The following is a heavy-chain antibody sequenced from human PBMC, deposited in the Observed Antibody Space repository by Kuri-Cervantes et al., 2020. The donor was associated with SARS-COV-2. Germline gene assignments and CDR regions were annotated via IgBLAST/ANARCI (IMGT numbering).Heavy chain of an antibody. Sequence: GESLKISCVASGFTFRTYAVHWVRQPPGKGLEWVAVISYDESNKYYADSVKGRFTISRDNAKNSLYLQMNSLRAEDTAVYYCAREAQRFTIFGVVIEGPTRENWFDPWGQGTLVTVSS. V-gene: IGHV3-30*04. CDR1: GFTFRTYA. D-gene: IGHD3-3*01. CDR3: AREAQRFTIFGVVIEGPTRENWFDP. J-gene: IGHJ5*02. CDR2: ISYDESNK.